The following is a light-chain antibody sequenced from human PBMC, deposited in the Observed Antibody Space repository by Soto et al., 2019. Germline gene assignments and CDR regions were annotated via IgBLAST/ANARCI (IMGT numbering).Light chain of an antibody. J-gene: IGKJ5*01. V-gene: IGKV1-5*01. CDR2: VAS. CDR3: QQYNSYSGT. CDR1: QNIGSW. Sequence: DIQMTQSPSTLSASVGDRVTITCRASQNIGSWLAWYQRKPGKAPKVLIYVASSLERGVPSRFSGSGSGTEFTFTISSLQPDDFATYYCQQYNSYSGTFGQGTRLEIK.